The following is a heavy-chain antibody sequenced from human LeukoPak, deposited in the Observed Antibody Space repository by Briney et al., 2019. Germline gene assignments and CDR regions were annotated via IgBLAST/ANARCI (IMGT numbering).Heavy chain of an antibody. J-gene: IGHJ3*01. V-gene: IGHV3-66*02. Sequence: GSLGPPCPASGFPVGSKYMSGVRQAPGKGLDWVSVIYSGGRTYHAESVKGRFTTSRENSQHTLYLQMNSLRAEDTAVYYCVRVRLGYCTTWGQGTMVTVSS. D-gene: IGHD2-8*01. CDR2: IYSGGRT. CDR3: VRVRLGYCTT. CDR1: GFPVGSKY.